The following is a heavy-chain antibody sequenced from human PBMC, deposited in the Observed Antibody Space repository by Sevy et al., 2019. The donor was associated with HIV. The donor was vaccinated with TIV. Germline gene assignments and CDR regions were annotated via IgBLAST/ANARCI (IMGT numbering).Heavy chain of an antibody. V-gene: IGHV3-15*01. CDR1: GFTFSNAW. Sequence: GGSLRLSCAASGFTFSNAWMSWVRQAPGKGLERVGRIKSKTDGGTTDYAAPVKGRFTISRDDSKNTLYLQMNSLKTEDTAVYYCTVVVVIPYYFDYWSQGTLVTVSS. CDR2: IKSKTDGGTT. D-gene: IGHD3-22*01. J-gene: IGHJ4*02. CDR3: TVVVVIPYYFDY.